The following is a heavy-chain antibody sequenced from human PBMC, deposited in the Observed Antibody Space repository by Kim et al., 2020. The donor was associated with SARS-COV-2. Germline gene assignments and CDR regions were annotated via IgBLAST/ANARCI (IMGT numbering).Heavy chain of an antibody. CDR2: ISYDGSNK. V-gene: IGHV3-30*04. CDR3: ARDNAGAVTTSYYYYGM. CDR1: GFTFSSYA. J-gene: IGHJ6*01. Sequence: GGSLRLSCAASGFTFSSYAMHWVHQAPGKGLEWVAVISYDGSNKYYADSVKGRFTISRDNSKNTLYLQMNSLRAEDTAVYYCARDNAGAVTTSYYYYGM. D-gene: IGHD4-17*01.